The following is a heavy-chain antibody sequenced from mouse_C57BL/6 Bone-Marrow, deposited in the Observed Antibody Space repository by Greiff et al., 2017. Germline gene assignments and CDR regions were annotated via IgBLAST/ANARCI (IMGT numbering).Heavy chain of an antibody. CDR1: GYTFTSYG. Sequence: VQLKESGAELVRPGSSVKMSCTTSGYTFTSYGINWVKQRPGQGLEWIGNIYLGNGYTEYNEKFKGKATLTADKSSSTAYMQLSSLTSEDTAVYFCASDCDYFDYWGQGTTLTVSS. CDR3: ASDCDYFDY. CDR2: IYLGNGYT. D-gene: IGHD2-13*01. J-gene: IGHJ2*01. V-gene: IGHV1-58*01.